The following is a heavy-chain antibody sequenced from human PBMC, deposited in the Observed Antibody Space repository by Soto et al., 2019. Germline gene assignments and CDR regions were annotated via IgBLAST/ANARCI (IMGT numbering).Heavy chain of an antibody. V-gene: IGHV5-51*01. CDR3: ARWDDYSPYYYYGMDV. J-gene: IGHJ6*02. D-gene: IGHD4-4*01. Sequence: GESLKISCKGSGYSFTSYWIGWVRQMPGKGLEWMGIIYPGDSDTRYSPSFQGQVTISADKSISTAYLQWSSLKASDTAMYYCARWDDYSPYYYYGMDVWGQGTTVTVSS. CDR2: IYPGDSDT. CDR1: GYSFTSYW.